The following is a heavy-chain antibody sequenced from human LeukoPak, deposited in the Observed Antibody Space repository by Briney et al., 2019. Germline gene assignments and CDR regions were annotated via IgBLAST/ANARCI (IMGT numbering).Heavy chain of an antibody. V-gene: IGHV1-8*01. CDR1: GYTLTELS. J-gene: IGHJ5*02. D-gene: IGHD3-10*01. Sequence: ASVKVSCKVSGYTLTELSMHWVRQATGQGLEWMGWMNPNSGNTGYAQKFQGRVTMTRNTSISTAYMELSSLRSEDTAVYYCARGWVVRGVSRWFDPWGQGTLVTVSS. CDR2: MNPNSGNT. CDR3: ARGWVVRGVSRWFDP.